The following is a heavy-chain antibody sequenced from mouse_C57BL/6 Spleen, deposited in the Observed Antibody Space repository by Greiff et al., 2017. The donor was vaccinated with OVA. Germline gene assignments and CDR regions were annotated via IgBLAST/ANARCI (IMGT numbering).Heavy chain of an antibody. D-gene: IGHD2-4*01. CDR2: ISYDGSN. J-gene: IGHJ4*01. CDR1: GYSITSGYY. Sequence: EVKLMESGPGLVKPSQSLSLTCSVTGYSITSGYYWNWIRQFPGNKLEWMGYISYDGSNNYNPSLKNRISITRDTSKNQFFLKLNSVTTEDTATCYGARGDYYDRGYAMDYWGQGTSVTVSS. CDR3: ARGDYYDRGYAMDY. V-gene: IGHV3-6*01.